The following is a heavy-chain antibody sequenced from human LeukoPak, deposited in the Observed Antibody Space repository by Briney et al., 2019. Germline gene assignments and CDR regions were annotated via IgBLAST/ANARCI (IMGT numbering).Heavy chain of an antibody. CDR3: AREIRGWYNH. Sequence: PGGSLRLSCAASGFSFSAYGVHWVRQAPGKGLEWVSSISSSSSYIYYADSVKGRFTISRDNAKNSLYLQMNSLRAEDTAVYYCAREIRGWYNHWGQGTLVTVSS. J-gene: IGHJ5*02. V-gene: IGHV3-21*01. CDR1: GFSFSAYG. CDR2: ISSSSSYI.